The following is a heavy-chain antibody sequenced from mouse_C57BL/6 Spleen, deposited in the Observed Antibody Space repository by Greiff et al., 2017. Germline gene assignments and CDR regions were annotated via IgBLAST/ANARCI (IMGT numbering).Heavy chain of an antibody. CDR1: GYSFTGYF. D-gene: IGHD2-5*01. CDR3: ARGYDSNYGVFDY. Sequence: VQLQQSGPALVKPGDSVKISCTASGYSFTGYFMNWVMQSHGKSLEWIGRINPYNGDTFYNQNFKGKATLTVYKFSSTAHMELRSLTSEDSAIYYCARGYDSNYGVFDYWGQGTTLTGSS. V-gene: IGHV1-20*01. CDR2: INPYNGDT. J-gene: IGHJ2*01.